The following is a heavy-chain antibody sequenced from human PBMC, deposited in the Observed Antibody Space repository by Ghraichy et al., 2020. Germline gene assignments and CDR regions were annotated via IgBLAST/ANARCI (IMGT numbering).Heavy chain of an antibody. CDR2: MNPNSGNT. CDR3: ARVGAGTTRRHAFDI. J-gene: IGHJ3*02. D-gene: IGHD4-17*01. CDR1: GYTFTSYD. V-gene: IGHV1-8*03. Sequence: ASVKVSCKASGYTFTSYDINWVRQATGQGLEWMGWMNPNSGNTGYAQKFQGRVTITRNTSISTAYMELSSLRSEDTAVYYCARVGAGTTRRHAFDIWSQGTMVTVSS.